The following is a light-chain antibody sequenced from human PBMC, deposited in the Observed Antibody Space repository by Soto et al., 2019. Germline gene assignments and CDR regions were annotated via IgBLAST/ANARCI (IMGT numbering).Light chain of an antibody. J-gene: IGLJ1*01. CDR3: SSYTTSSTRV. Sequence: QSALTQPASVSGSPGQSITISCTGTNSDVGAYDYVSWYQQHPDKAPKLMIYEVSYRPSGVSNRFSGSKSVNTATLTISGLQAEDEADYYCSSYTTSSTRVFGTGTKVTVL. V-gene: IGLV2-14*03. CDR1: NSDVGAYDY. CDR2: EVS.